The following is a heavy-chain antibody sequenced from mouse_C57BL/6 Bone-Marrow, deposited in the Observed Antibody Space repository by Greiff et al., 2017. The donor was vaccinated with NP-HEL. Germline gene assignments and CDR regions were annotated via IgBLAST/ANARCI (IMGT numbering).Heavy chain of an antibody. D-gene: IGHD1-1*01. J-gene: IGHJ3*01. Sequence: EVKLQESGEGLVKPGGSLKLSCAASGFTFSSYAMSWVRQTPEKRLEWVAYISSGGDYIYYADTVKGRFTISRDNARNTLYLQMSSLKSEDTAMYYCTRDDYYGSSFAYWGQGTLVTVSA. CDR2: ISSGGDYI. CDR3: TRDDYYGSSFAY. V-gene: IGHV5-9-1*02. CDR1: GFTFSSYA.